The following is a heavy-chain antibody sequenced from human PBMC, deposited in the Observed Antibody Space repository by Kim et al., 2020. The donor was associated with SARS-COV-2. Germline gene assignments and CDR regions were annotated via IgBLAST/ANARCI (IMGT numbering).Heavy chain of an antibody. J-gene: IGHJ6*02. Sequence: ASVKVSCKASGYTFTGYYMHWVRQAPGQGLEWMGRINPNSGGTNYAQKFQGRVTMTRDTSISTAYMELSRLRSDDTAVYYCARDTWDSSSWAYYYYYYGMDVWGQGTTVTVSS. V-gene: IGHV1-2*06. CDR1: GYTFTGYY. CDR3: ARDTWDSSSWAYYYYYYGMDV. D-gene: IGHD6-13*01. CDR2: INPNSGGT.